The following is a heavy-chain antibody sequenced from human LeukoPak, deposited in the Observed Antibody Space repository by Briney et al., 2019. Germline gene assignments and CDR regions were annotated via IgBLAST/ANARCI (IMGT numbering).Heavy chain of an antibody. Sequence: GSLRLSCAASGFTFTSYSMNWVRQAPGKGLEWVSTISGGGGSTYYADSVKGRFTISRDNSKNALYLQVNSLRAEDTAVYYCAKGGKWDVTPFDYWGQGTLVTVSS. V-gene: IGHV3-23*01. J-gene: IGHJ4*02. CDR1: GFTFTSYS. CDR2: ISGGGGST. CDR3: AKGGKWDVTPFDY. D-gene: IGHD1-26*01.